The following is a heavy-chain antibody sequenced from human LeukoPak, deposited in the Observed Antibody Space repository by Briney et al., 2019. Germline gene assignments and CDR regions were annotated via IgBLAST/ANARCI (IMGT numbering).Heavy chain of an antibody. CDR2: INHSGST. CDR1: GGSFSGYY. D-gene: IGHD6-13*01. J-gene: IGHJ4*02. V-gene: IGHV4-34*01. CDR3: ARGRVAAAGTLGY. Sequence: SETLSLTCAVYGGSFSGYYWSWIRQPPGKGLEWIGEINHSGSTNYNPSLKSRVTISVDTTKNQFSLKLSSVTAADTAVYYCARGRVAAAGTLGYWGQGTLVTVSS.